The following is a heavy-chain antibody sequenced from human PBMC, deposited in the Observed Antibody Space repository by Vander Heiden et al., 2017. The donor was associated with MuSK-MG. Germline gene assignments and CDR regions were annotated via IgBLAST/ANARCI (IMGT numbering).Heavy chain of an antibody. Sequence: QVKQVQAGDEVKKTGSSVKVSCKASGGIFSIYSINGVLQAPGQGLEWMGGIIPIFGTANYAQKFQGRVTITADKSTSTAYMDFSSLRSEDTAVYYCARAPGYFEEDWGQGTLVTVSS. CDR1: GGIFSIYS. J-gene: IGHJ4*02. CDR2: IIPIFGTA. V-gene: IGHV1-69*06. D-gene: IGHD3-9*01. CDR3: ARAPGYFEED.